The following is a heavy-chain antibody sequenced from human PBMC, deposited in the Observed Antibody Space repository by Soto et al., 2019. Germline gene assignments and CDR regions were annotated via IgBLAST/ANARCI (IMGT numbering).Heavy chain of an antibody. V-gene: IGHV4-30-4*01. CDR2: IYYSGST. Sequence: QVQLQESGPGLVKPSQTLSLTCTVSGGSISSGDYYWSWIRQPPGKGLEWIGYIYYSGSTYYNPSLKSRVTISVDTSKNQSSLKLSSVTAADTAVYYCARVDNWSDLPCYYYGMDVWGQGTTVTVSS. CDR1: GGSISSGDYY. D-gene: IGHD1-1*01. CDR3: ARVDNWSDLPCYYYGMDV. J-gene: IGHJ6*02.